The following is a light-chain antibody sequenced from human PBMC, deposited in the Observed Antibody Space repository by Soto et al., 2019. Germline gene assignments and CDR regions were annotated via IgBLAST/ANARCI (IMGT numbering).Light chain of an antibody. CDR3: SSFTPNSIYV. Sequence: QSVLTQPTSVSGSPGQSITISCTGNHNDIGTYDYVSWYQQHPGRAPRLLIHGVTTRPSGISDRFSASKSGLTASLTISGLKPEHEADHYCSSFTPNSIYVFGPATKV. J-gene: IGLJ1*01. CDR2: GVT. CDR1: HNDIGTYDY. V-gene: IGLV2-14*03.